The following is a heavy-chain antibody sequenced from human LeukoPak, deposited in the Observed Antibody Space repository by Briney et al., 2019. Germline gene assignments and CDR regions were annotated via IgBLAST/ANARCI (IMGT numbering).Heavy chain of an antibody. CDR3: ARDGEGDYADY. V-gene: IGHV3-7*03. J-gene: IGHJ4*02. CDR2: MMPDGSEI. D-gene: IGHD7-27*01. Sequence: GGSLRLSCAASTFTLSSSWMTWVRQAPGKGLEWVTNMMPDGSEIYYVDSVKGRFTISRDNAKSLVYLQMNSLRVEDTAIYYCARDGEGDYADYWGQGTQVTVSS. CDR1: TFTLSSSW.